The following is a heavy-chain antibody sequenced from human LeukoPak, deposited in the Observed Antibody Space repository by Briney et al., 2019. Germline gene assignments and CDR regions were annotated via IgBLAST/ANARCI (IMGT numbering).Heavy chain of an antibody. CDR2: VSGGGTST. CDR1: GFSFSRFA. J-gene: IGHJ4*02. Sequence: GGSLRLSCVGSGFSFSRFAMSWVRQAPGKGLEWVSSVSGGGTSTWYADSVKGRFSISRDDSKNMQFLQMNSLRPEDTALYFCAKRITVSAGFSFDSWARESWSPSPQ. D-gene: IGHD6-19*01. V-gene: IGHV3-23*01. CDR3: AKRITVSAGFSFDS.